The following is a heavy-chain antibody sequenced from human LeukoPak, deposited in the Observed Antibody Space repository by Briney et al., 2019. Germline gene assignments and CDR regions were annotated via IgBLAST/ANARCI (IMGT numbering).Heavy chain of an antibody. CDR2: IAYDGSNK. D-gene: IGHD3-10*01. J-gene: IGHJ4*02. CDR1: GFTFDDYG. Sequence: GGSLRLSCVASGFTFDDYGMHWVRQAPGKGLEWVAFIAYDGSNKYYADSVKGRFTISRDNSKNTLSLQMNSLRAEDTAVYYCAKDHDYYGLESYWGQGTLVTVSS. CDR3: AKDHDYYGLESY. V-gene: IGHV3-30*18.